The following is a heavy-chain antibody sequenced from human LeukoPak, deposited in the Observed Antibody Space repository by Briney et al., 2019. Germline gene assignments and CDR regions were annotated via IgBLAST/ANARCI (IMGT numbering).Heavy chain of an antibody. J-gene: IGHJ4*02. CDR3: ATLAAWGSYPLGDDYFDY. Sequence: ASVKVSCKASGYTFTGYYMHWVRQAPGQGLEWMGWINPNSGGTNYAQKFQGRVTMTRDTSISTAYMELSRLRSDDTAVYYCATLAAWGSYPLGDDYFDYWGQGTLVTVSS. V-gene: IGHV1-2*02. CDR1: GYTFTGYY. D-gene: IGHD3-16*02. CDR2: INPNSGGT.